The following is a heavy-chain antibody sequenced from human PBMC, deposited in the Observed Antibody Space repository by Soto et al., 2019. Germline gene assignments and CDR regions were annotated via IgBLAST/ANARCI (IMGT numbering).Heavy chain of an antibody. D-gene: IGHD2-21*02. CDR1: GYTLTELS. CDR2: FDPEDGET. CDR3: ARDPGSSCPGDCYLHFDY. V-gene: IGHV1-24*01. J-gene: IGHJ4*02. Sequence: ASVKVSCKVSGYTLTELSMHWVRQAPGKGLEWMGGFDPEDGETIYAQKFQGRVTITRDTSASTAYMELSSLRSEDTAVYYCARDPGSSCPGDCYLHFDYWGQGTLVTVSS.